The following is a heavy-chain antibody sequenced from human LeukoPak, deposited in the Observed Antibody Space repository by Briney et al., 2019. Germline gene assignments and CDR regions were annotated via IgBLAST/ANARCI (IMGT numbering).Heavy chain of an antibody. J-gene: IGHJ6*04. CDR1: GGSISSYY. CDR3: ARGKATNDYYYYGMDV. CDR2: IYYSGST. D-gene: IGHD1-1*01. V-gene: IGHV4-59*01. Sequence: SETLSLTCTVSGGSISSYYWSCIRQPPGKGLEWIGYIYYSGSTNYNPSLKSRVTISVDTSKNQFSLKLSSVTAADTAVYYCARGKATNDYYYYGMDVWGKWTTVTVSS.